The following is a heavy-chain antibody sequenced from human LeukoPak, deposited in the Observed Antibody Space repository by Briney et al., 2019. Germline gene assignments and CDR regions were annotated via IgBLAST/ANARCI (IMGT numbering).Heavy chain of an antibody. Sequence: SETLSLTCTVSGGSISSSYWSWIRQPPGKGLEWIGYIYYSGSTSYNPSLKSRVTISVDTSKNQFSLKLNSVTAADTAEYYCARQGPLTTAVTTRTNPFDYWGQGTLVTVSS. CDR1: GGSISSSY. J-gene: IGHJ4*02. D-gene: IGHD4-11*01. CDR2: IYYSGST. V-gene: IGHV4-59*08. CDR3: ARQGPLTTAVTTRTNPFDY.